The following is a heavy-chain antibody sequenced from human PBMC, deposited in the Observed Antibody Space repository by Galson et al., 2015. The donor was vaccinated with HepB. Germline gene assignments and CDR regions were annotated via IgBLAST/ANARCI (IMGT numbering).Heavy chain of an antibody. CDR2: ISAYNGNT. D-gene: IGHD5-18*01. J-gene: IGHJ5*02. V-gene: IGHV1-18*04. Sequence: SVKVSCKASGYTFTSYGISWVRQAPGQGLEWMGWISAYNGNTNYAQKLQGRVTMTTDTSTSTAYMELRSLRSDDTAVYYCARERVDTAMVTGWFDPWGQGTLVTVSS. CDR3: ARERVDTAMVTGWFDP. CDR1: GYTFTSYG.